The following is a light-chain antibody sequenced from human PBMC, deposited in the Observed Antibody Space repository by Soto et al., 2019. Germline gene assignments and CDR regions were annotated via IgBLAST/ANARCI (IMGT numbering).Light chain of an antibody. CDR2: EVN. CDR3: SSYAGSSNV. J-gene: IGLJ1*01. CDR1: SSDVGGYNY. Sequence: TQPPSASGSPGQSVAISCTGTSSDVGGYNYVSWYQQHPGKAPNLMIYEVNKRPSGVPDRFSGSKSGNTASLTVSGLQAEDEADYYRSSYAGSSNVFGTGTKATVL. V-gene: IGLV2-8*01.